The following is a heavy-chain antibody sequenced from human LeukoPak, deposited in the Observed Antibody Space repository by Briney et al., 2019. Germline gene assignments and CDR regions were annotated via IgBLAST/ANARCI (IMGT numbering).Heavy chain of an antibody. J-gene: IGHJ4*02. CDR1: GFTFSSYA. CDR3: ARDQGAEGCSSTSCYMDY. CDR2: ISYDGSNK. Sequence: GGSLRLSYAASGFTFSSYAMHWVRQAPGKGLEWVAVISYDGSNKYYADSVKGRFTISRDNSKNTLYLQMNSLRAEDTAVYYCARDQGAEGCSSTSCYMDYWGQGTLVTVSS. V-gene: IGHV3-30*01. D-gene: IGHD2-2*02.